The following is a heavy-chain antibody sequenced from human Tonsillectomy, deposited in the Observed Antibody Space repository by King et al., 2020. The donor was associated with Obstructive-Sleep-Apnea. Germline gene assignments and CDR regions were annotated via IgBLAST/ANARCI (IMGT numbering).Heavy chain of an antibody. CDR1: GYSFTSYW. CDR2: IYPGDSDT. Sequence: VQLVESGEEVKKPGESLKISCKGSGYSFTSYWIGWVRQMPGKGLEWMGIIYPGDSDTRYSPSFQGQVTISADKSISTAYLQWSSLKASDTAMYYCATPGIAVAGTEDYFDYWGQGTLVTVSS. V-gene: IGHV5-51*01. CDR3: ATPGIAVAGTEDYFDY. J-gene: IGHJ4*02. D-gene: IGHD6-19*01.